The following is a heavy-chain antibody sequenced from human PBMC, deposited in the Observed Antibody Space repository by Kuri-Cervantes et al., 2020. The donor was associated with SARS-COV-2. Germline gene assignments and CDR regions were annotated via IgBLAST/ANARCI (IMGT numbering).Heavy chain of an antibody. CDR2: INPSGGST. CDR1: RYTFTSYY. Sequence: ASVKVSCKASRYTFTSYYMHWVRQAPGQGLEWMGIINPSGGSTSYEQQFQGRVTMTRDTSTSTVYMELTSLRYEDTAVYYCARSISGITGTTAAFDIWGQGTMVTVSS. V-gene: IGHV1-46*01. CDR3: ARSISGITGTTAAFDI. D-gene: IGHD1-20*01. J-gene: IGHJ3*02.